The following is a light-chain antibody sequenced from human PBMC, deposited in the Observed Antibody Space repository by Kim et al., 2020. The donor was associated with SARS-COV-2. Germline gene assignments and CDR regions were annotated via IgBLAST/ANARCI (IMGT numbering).Light chain of an antibody. Sequence: PGQRATISCSGTSSNIGNNYVSWYQQLPGTAPKLLIYANDKRSSGIPDRFSGSKSGASATLVITGLQTGDEADYYCGTWDSSLSGVFGGGTQLTVL. V-gene: IGLV1-51*01. J-gene: IGLJ3*02. CDR2: AND. CDR3: GTWDSSLSGV. CDR1: SSNIGNNY.